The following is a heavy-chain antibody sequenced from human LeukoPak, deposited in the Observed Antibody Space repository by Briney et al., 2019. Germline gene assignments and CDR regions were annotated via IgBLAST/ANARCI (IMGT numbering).Heavy chain of an antibody. V-gene: IGHV3-48*02. CDR3: ARDGYGDYYFDY. Sequence: GGSLRLSCAASGFTFISYSMTWVRRAPGKGLEGVSYISSSSGTIYYADFVKGRFTISRDNAKNSLYLQMNSLRDEDTAVYYCARDGYGDYYFDYWGQGTLVTVSS. CDR1: GFTFISYS. CDR2: ISSSSGTI. D-gene: IGHD4-17*01. J-gene: IGHJ4*02.